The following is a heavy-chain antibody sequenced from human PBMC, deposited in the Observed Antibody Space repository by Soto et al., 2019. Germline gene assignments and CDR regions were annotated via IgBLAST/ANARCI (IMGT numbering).Heavy chain of an antibody. CDR2: SYFTGNT. V-gene: IGHV4-39*01. D-gene: IGHD6-25*01. CDR1: GGSITSSSHF. Sequence: SETLSLTCSASGGSITSSSHFWGWVRQPPGKGLEWIGTSYFTGNTYYTPSLKSRLTMSIDTSKNEFSLRLNSVTAADTAVYYCAGQTFTIAAASYGRSNWFDPWGPGTLVTVSS. J-gene: IGHJ5*02. CDR3: AGQTFTIAAASYGRSNWFDP.